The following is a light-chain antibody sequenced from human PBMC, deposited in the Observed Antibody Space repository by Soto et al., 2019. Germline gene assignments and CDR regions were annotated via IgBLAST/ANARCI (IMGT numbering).Light chain of an antibody. V-gene: IGLV1-36*01. CDR1: SSNIGNNA. CDR2: YDD. CDR3: AAWDDSLNGLV. Sequence: QSVLTQPPSVSAAPRQRVTISCSGSSSNIGNNAVNWYQQLPGKAPKLLIYYDDLLPSGVSDRFSGSKSGTSASLAISGLQPEDEADYYCAAWDDSLNGLVFGGGTKLTVL. J-gene: IGLJ2*01.